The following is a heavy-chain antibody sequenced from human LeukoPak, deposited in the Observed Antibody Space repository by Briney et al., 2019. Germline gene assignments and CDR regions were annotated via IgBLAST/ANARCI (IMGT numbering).Heavy chain of an antibody. Sequence: SETLSLTCAVYDGSFSGYYWSWIRQPPGKGLEWIGEINHSGSTNYNPSLKSRVTISVDTSKNQFSLKLSSVTAADTAVYYCARGVLGYSSVWPYYYYYGMDVWGKGTTVTVSS. J-gene: IGHJ6*04. D-gene: IGHD6-19*01. CDR3: ARGVLGYSSVWPYYYYYGMDV. CDR1: DGSFSGYY. V-gene: IGHV4-34*01. CDR2: INHSGST.